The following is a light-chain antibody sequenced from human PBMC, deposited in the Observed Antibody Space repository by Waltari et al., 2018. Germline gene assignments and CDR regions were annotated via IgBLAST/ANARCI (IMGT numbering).Light chain of an antibody. J-gene: IGLJ3*02. Sequence: QSALTQPASVSGSPGQSITISCTGTSSDVGSYNLVSWYQQHPGKAPKLMIYEGSKRPSGVSNLFSGSKSGNTASLTISGLQAEDEAVYYCCSYAGSRNWVFGGGTKLTVL. V-gene: IGLV2-23*01. CDR2: EGS. CDR3: CSYAGSRNWV. CDR1: SSDVGSYNL.